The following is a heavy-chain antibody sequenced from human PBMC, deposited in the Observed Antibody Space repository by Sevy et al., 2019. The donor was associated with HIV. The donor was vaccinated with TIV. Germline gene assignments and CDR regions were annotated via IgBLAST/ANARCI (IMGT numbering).Heavy chain of an antibody. V-gene: IGHV3-15*01. J-gene: IGHJ4*02. CDR1: GFTFSSYW. Sequence: GGSLRLSCAASGFTFSSYWMSWVRQAPGKGLEWVGRIKSKTDGGTTDYAAPVKGRFTISRDDSKNTLYLQMNSLKTEDTAVYYCTTDRGTVTTFVGELDYWGQGTLVTVSS. CDR2: IKSKTDGGTT. CDR3: TTDRGTVTTFVGELDY. D-gene: IGHD4-17*01.